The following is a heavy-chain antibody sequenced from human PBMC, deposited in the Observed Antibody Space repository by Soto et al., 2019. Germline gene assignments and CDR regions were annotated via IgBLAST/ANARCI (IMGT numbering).Heavy chain of an antibody. J-gene: IGHJ5*02. D-gene: IGHD6-13*01. CDR3: ASTYSSSWYWFDP. CDR1: GFSLSNAGLG. Sequence: QVTVKESGPVLVKPTEPLTLTCTASGFSLSNAGLGVSWVRHPPGKALEWLAHIFSNDEKSYSTSLKSRLTISKDTTKSQVVLTMANMDPVDTATYYCASTYSSSWYWFDPWGQGTLVTVSS. CDR2: IFSNDEK. V-gene: IGHV2-26*04.